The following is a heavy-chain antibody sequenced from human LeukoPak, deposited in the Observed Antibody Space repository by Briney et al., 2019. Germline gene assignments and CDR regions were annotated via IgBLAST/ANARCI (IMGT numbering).Heavy chain of an antibody. Sequence: SETLSLTCTVSGGSISSSSYYWGWIRQPPGKGLEWIGSIYYSGSTYYNPSLKSRVTISVDTSKNQFSLRLSSVTASDTAVYYCARQYGSGSYYPPFDYWGQGTLVTVSS. V-gene: IGHV4-39*01. J-gene: IGHJ4*02. CDR1: GGSISSSSYY. CDR3: ARQYGSGSYYPPFDY. D-gene: IGHD3-10*01. CDR2: IYYSGST.